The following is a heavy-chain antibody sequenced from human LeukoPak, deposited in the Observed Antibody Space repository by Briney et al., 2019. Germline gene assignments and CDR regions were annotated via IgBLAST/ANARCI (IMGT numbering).Heavy chain of an antibody. CDR3: AGYATTVTTNDY. J-gene: IGHJ4*02. D-gene: IGHD4-17*01. CDR2: IYHRGRT. Sequence: SETLPLLRTVSGGSISGYYGSWIGQPPGKGLEWIGFIYHRGRTNYNPSLKSRVTISVDTSKNQFSRKLSSVSAADTAVYYCAGYATTVTTNDYWGQGTLVTVSS. CDR1: GGSISGYY. V-gene: IGHV4-59*08.